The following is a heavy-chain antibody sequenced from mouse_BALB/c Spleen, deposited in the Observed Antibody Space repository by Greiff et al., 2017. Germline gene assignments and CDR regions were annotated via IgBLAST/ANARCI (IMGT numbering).Heavy chain of an antibody. CDR2: ISTYYGDA. V-gene: IGHV1S137*01. CDR1: GYTFTDYA. Sequence: VQLVESGAELVRPGVSVKISCKGSGYTFTDYAMHWVKQSHAKSLEWIGVISTYYGDASYNQKFKGKATMTVDKSSSTAYMELARLTSEDSAIYYCARDGRDYAMDYWGQGTSVTVSS. D-gene: IGHD1-1*01. CDR3: ARDGRDYAMDY. J-gene: IGHJ4*01.